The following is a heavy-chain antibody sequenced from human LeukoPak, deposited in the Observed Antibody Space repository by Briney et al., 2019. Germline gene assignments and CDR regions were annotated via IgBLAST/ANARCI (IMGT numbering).Heavy chain of an antibody. CDR1: GFTFSSYS. J-gene: IGHJ6*02. Sequence: PGGSLRLSCAASGFTFSSYSMNWVRQAPGKGLEWVSYISSSSSTIYYADSVKGRFTISRDNAKNSLYLQMNSLRAEDTAVYYCARGDSSGYSTVYYGMDVWGQGTMVTVS. CDR3: ARGDSSGYSTVYYGMDV. D-gene: IGHD3-22*01. CDR2: ISSSSSTI. V-gene: IGHV3-48*04.